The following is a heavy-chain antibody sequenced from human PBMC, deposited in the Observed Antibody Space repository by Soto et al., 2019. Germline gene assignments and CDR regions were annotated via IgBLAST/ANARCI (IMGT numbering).Heavy chain of an antibody. J-gene: IGHJ5*02. CDR1: GYTFTSYD. CDR3: ARSLRYFDWLLVNWFDP. V-gene: IGHV1-8*01. D-gene: IGHD3-9*01. CDR2: MNPNSGNT. Sequence: ASVKVSCKASGYTFTSYDINWVRQATGQGFEWMGWMNPNSGNTGYAQKFQGRVTMTRNTSISTAYMELSGLRSEDTAVYYCARSLRYFDWLLVNWFDPWGQGTLVTVSS.